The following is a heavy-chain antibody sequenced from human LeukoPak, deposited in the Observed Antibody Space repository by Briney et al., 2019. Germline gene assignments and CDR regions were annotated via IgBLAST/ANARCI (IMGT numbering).Heavy chain of an antibody. Sequence: PSQTLSLTCTVSGGSISSGGYYWSWIRQPPGKGLEWIGYIYHSGSTYYNPSLKSRVTISVDRSKNQFSLKLSSVTAADTAVYYCARYGSDAFDIWGQGTMVTVSS. CDR2: IYHSGST. J-gene: IGHJ3*02. V-gene: IGHV4-30-2*01. CDR3: ARYGSDAFDI. D-gene: IGHD3-10*01. CDR1: GGSISSGGYY.